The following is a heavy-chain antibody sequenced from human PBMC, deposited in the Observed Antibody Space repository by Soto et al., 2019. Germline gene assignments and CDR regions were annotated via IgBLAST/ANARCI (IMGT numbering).Heavy chain of an antibody. CDR2: IKSKTDGGTT. CDR3: TTGYSGLHYYYYGMDV. V-gene: IGHV3-15*07. Sequence: GGSLRLSCAASGFTFSNAWMNWVRQAPGKGLEWVGRIKSKTDGGTTDYAAPVKGRFTISRDDSKNTLYLQMNSLKTEDTAVYYCTTGYSGLHYYYYGMDVWGQGTTVTVSS. D-gene: IGHD5-12*01. J-gene: IGHJ6*02. CDR1: GFTFSNAW.